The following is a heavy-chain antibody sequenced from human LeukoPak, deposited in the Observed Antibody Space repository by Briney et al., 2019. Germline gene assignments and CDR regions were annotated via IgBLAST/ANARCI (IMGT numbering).Heavy chain of an antibody. V-gene: IGHV3-9*01. CDR1: GFTFDDYA. Sequence: GGSLRLSCAASGFTFDDYAMHWVRQAPGKGLEWVSGISWNSGSIGYADSVKGRFTISRDNSKNTLYLQMNSLRAEDTAVYYCAKVMSSSSWRSQTGVDYWGQGTLVTVSS. CDR2: ISWNSGSI. CDR3: AKVMSSSSWRSQTGVDY. J-gene: IGHJ4*02. D-gene: IGHD6-13*01.